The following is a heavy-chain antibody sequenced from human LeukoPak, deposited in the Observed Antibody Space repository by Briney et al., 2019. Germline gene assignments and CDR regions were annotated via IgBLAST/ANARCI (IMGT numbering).Heavy chain of an antibody. CDR3: ARDLYDSSGYYGSYWFDP. CDR1: GGSISSGSYY. CDR2: IYTSGST. V-gene: IGHV4-61*02. D-gene: IGHD3-22*01. J-gene: IGHJ5*02. Sequence: TLSLTCTVSGGSISSGSYYWSWIRQPAGKGLEWIGRIYTSGSTNYNPSLKSRVTISVDTSKNQFYLKLSSVTAADTAVYYCARDLYDSSGYYGSYWFDPWGQGTLVTVSS.